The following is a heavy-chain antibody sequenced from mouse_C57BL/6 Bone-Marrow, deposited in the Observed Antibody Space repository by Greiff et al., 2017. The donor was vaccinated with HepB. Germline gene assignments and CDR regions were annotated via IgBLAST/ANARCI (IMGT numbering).Heavy chain of an antibody. V-gene: IGHV1-80*01. D-gene: IGHD2-4*01. J-gene: IGHJ3*01. CDR3: AGNDYDRGAWFAY. Sequence: QVQLQQSGAELVKPGASVKISCKASGYAFSSYWMNWVKQRPGKGLEWIGQIYPGDGDTNYNGKFKGKATLTADKSSSTAYMQLSSLTSEDSAVYFCAGNDYDRGAWFAYWGQGTLVTVSA. CDR2: IYPGDGDT. CDR1: GYAFSSYW.